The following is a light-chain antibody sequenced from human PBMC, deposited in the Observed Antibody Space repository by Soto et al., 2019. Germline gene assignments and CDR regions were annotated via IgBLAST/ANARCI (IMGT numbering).Light chain of an antibody. Sequence: QMTQSPSYLSATVGDRVTITCRASQGISSYLGWYQQKPGKAPNLLIYDASTLHSGVPSRFSGGGSGTDFTLTISSLQPEDFATYYCQQVNVYPSTFGGGTKVDIK. J-gene: IGKJ4*01. CDR1: QGISSY. CDR3: QQVNVYPST. CDR2: DAS. V-gene: IGKV1-9*01.